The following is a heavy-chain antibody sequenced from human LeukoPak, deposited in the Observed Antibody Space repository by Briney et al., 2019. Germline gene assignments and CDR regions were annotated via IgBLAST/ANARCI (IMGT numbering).Heavy chain of an antibody. CDR1: GFTFSTYA. CDR3: AKAVVGTGTFGYMDV. D-gene: IGHD1-14*01. J-gene: IGHJ6*03. CDR2: VSESGGST. Sequence: GGSLRLSCVASGFTFSTYAMGRVRQVPGKGLEWVSSVSESGGSTYYADSVKGRFTISRDNSWNTLYLQMNSLRADDTALYYCAKAVVGTGTFGYMDVWGKGTTVTISS. V-gene: IGHV3-23*01.